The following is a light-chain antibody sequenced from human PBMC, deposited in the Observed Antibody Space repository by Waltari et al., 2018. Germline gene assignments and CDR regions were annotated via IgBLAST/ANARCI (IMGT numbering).Light chain of an antibody. CDR3: QQYSGYSGP. CDR1: QTISNH. V-gene: IGKV1-5*01. J-gene: IGKJ4*01. Sequence: DIQMTQSPSSLSASVGDRVTITCRSSQTISNHLNGYQHKPGQAPRLLIFGVSSLRGGDPSRFSGSGSGTEFTLAISSLQPDDFATYYCQQYSGYSGPFGGGTKVEIK. CDR2: GVS.